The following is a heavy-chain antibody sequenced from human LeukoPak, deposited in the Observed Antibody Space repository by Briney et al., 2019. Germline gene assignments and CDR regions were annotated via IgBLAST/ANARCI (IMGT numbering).Heavy chain of an antibody. J-gene: IGHJ6*02. D-gene: IGHD5-12*01. V-gene: IGHV4-59*01. CDR1: GGSISSYY. CDR3: ARAGWLQSPWDYYGMDV. Sequence: KPSETLSLTCTVSGGSISSYYWSWIRQPPGKGLEWIGYIYYSGSTNYNPSLKSRVTISVDTSKNQFSLKLSSVTAADTAVYYCARAGWLQSPWDYYGMDVWGQGTTVTVSS. CDR2: IYYSGST.